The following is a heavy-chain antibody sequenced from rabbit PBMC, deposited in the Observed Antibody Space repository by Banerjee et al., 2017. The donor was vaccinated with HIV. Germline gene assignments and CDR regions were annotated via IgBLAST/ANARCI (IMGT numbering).Heavy chain of an antibody. D-gene: IGHD1-1*01. V-gene: IGHV1S40*01. J-gene: IGHJ4*01. CDR3: ARDLTGIIGWNFGL. CDR1: GFSFSSSDY. CDR2: IAGSSSDFT. Sequence: QSLEESGGGLVQPEGSLALTCKASGFSFSSSDYICWVRQAPGKGLEWISCIAGSSSDFTYSATWAKGRFTISKTSSTTVTLQMTSLTVADTATYFCARDLTGIIGWNFGLWGPGTLVTVS.